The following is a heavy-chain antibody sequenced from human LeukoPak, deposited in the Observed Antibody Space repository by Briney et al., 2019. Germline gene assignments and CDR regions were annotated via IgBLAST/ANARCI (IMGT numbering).Heavy chain of an antibody. J-gene: IGHJ4*02. D-gene: IGHD4-17*01. V-gene: IGHV3-7*01. CDR1: GFKFSSNW. CDR2: IKQDGSEK. CDR3: AREGPSVTPYY. Sequence: PGGSLRLSCAASGFKFSSNWMSWVRQAPGKGLEWVANIKQDGSEKYYVDSVKGRFTLSRDNAKNSLYLQMNSLRAEDTAVYYCAREGPSVTPYYWGQGTLVTVSS.